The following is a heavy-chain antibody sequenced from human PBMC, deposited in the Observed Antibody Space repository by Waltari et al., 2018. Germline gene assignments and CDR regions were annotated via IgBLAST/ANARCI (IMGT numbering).Heavy chain of an antibody. J-gene: IGHJ4*02. CDR3: ARDSGRFYVDY. D-gene: IGHD1-26*01. V-gene: IGHV3-7*01. CDR1: GFTFSSYW. CDR2: INPDGSER. Sequence: EVQLVESGGGLVQPGGSLRLSGGASGFTFSSYWVTWVRQAPGKGLEWVANINPDGSERYYVDSVKGRFTISRDNAKNSLYLQVNSLGAEDTAIYYCARDSGRFYVDYWGQGTLLTVSS.